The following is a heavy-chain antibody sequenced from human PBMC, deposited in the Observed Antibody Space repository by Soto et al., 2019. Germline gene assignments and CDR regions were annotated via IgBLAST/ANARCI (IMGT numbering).Heavy chain of an antibody. D-gene: IGHD4-17*01. CDR1: GFTFSSYA. V-gene: IGHV3-23*01. J-gene: IGHJ4*02. Sequence: PGGSLRLSCAASGFTFSSYAMSWVRQAPGKGLEWVSAISGSGGSTYYADSVKGRFTISRDDSKNALYLQMNSLIAEDTAVYYCARKTARGYGDYFVYWGQGTLVTVSS. CDR2: ISGSGGST. CDR3: ARKTARGYGDYFVY.